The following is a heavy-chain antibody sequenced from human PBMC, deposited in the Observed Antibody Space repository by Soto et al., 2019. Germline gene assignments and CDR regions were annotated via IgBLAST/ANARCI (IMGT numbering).Heavy chain of an antibody. Sequence: GGSLRLSCAASGFTFSSYAMHWVRQAPGKGLEWVAVISYDGSNKYYADSVKGRFTISRDNSKNTLYLQMNSLRAEDTAVYYCARDYTLAVAYGMDVWGQGTTVTVSS. CDR3: ARDYTLAVAYGMDV. CDR2: ISYDGSNK. V-gene: IGHV3-30-3*01. D-gene: IGHD6-19*01. CDR1: GFTFSSYA. J-gene: IGHJ6*02.